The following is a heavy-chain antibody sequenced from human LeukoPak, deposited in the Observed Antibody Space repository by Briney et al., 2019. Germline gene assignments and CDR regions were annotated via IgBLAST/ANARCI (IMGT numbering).Heavy chain of an antibody. CDR2: ISDSGGRT. Sequence: PGGSLRLSCAVSGITLSNYGMSWVRQTPGKGLEWAAGISDSGGRTNYADSVKGRFTISRDNPKNTLYLQMNSLRAEDTAVYFCAKRGVVIRVILVGFHKEAQYFDSWGQGALVTVSS. CDR3: AKRGVVIRVILVGFHKEAQYFDS. J-gene: IGHJ4*02. V-gene: IGHV3-23*01. CDR1: GITLSNYG. D-gene: IGHD3-22*01.